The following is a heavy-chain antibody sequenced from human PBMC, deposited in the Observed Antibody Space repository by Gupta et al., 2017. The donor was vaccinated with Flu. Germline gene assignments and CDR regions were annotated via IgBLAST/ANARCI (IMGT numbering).Heavy chain of an antibody. CDR1: GLMFGDYA. V-gene: IGHV3-49*04. J-gene: IGHJ4*02. D-gene: IGHD3-10*01. CDR3: TVEKKTSFYYDSGAFDY. CDR2: IRSVNYGGAA. Sequence: EVQLVESGGGLVQPGRSLRLSCTVSGLMFGDYAVSWVRHAPGKGLEWVGFIRSVNYGGAATYAASVKGRFTFSRDDSKHIAYLDMSSLRTEDTALYYCTVEKKTSFYYDSGAFDYWGQGTLVTVSS.